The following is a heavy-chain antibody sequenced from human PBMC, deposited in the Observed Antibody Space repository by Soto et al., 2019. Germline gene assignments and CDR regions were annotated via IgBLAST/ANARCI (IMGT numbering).Heavy chain of an antibody. Sequence: EVQLLESGGGLVQPGGSLRLSCAASGFTFSNYAMSWVRQAPGKGLEWVSAISGSGGSTYYAASVKGRFTVSRDNSKNTLYLEMNILRAEDTAVHYCARDGGILGYCSGGSCYYDAFDVWGQGTMVTVSS. J-gene: IGHJ3*01. CDR2: ISGSGGST. CDR3: ARDGGILGYCSGGSCYYDAFDV. D-gene: IGHD2-15*01. V-gene: IGHV3-23*01. CDR1: GFTFSNYA.